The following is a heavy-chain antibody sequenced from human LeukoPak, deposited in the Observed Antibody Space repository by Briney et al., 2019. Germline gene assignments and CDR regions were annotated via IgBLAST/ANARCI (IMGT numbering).Heavy chain of an antibody. Sequence: ASVKVSCKASGYTFTSYGISWVRQAPGHGLEWMGWISAYNGNTHYAQKLQGRVTMTTDTSTSTAYMELRSLRSDDTAVYYCARGPLYSNYHVAAFDIWGQGTMVTVSS. CDR1: GYTFTSYG. D-gene: IGHD4-11*01. CDR3: ARGPLYSNYHVAAFDI. CDR2: ISAYNGNT. V-gene: IGHV1-18*01. J-gene: IGHJ3*02.